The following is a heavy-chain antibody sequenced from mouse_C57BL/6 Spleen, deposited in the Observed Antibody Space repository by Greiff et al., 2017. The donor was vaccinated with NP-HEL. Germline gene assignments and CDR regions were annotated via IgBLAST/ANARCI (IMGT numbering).Heavy chain of an antibody. CDR2: IDPENGDT. CDR3: TTWATVVSYYFGY. CDR1: GFNIKDDY. Sequence: VQLQQSGAELVRPGASVKLSCTASGFNIKDDYMHWVKQRPEQGLEWIGWIDPENGDTEYASKFQGKATITADTSSNTAYLQLSSLTSEDTAVYYCTTWATVVSYYFGYWGQGTTLTVSS. V-gene: IGHV14-4*01. D-gene: IGHD1-1*01. J-gene: IGHJ2*01.